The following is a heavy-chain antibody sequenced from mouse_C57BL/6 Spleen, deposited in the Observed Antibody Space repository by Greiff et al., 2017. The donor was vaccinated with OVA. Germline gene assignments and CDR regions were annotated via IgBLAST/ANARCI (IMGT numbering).Heavy chain of an antibody. J-gene: IGHJ2*01. CDR1: GFTFSDYG. CDR3: ARRAAITTVVDY. D-gene: IGHD1-1*01. Sequence: DVMLVESGGGLVKPGGSLKLSCAASGFTFSDYGMYWVRQAPEKGLEWVAYISSGSSTIYYADTVKGRFTISRDNAKNTLFLQMTSLRSEDTAMYYCARRAAITTVVDYWGQGTTLTVSS. CDR2: ISSGSSTI. V-gene: IGHV5-17*01.